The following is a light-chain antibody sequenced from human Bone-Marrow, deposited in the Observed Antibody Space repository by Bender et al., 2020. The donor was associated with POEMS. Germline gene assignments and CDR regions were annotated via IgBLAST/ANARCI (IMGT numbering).Light chain of an antibody. CDR2: SSH. CDR3: QSYDSRLSASYV. Sequence: QSVLTQPPSASGTPGQRVTISCSGGSSNIGAHAVNWYQHLPGTAPKLLIYSSHRRPSEVPDRFSGSKSGTSASLAITGLQAEDEADYYCQSYDSRLSASYVFGTGTKVTVL. CDR1: SSNIGAHA. J-gene: IGLJ1*01. V-gene: IGLV1-44*01.